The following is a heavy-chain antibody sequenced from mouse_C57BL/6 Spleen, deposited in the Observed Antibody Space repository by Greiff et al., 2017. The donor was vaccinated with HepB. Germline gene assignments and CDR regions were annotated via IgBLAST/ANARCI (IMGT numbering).Heavy chain of an antibody. CDR1: GFSLSTSGMG. Sequence: VKLMESGPGILQSSQTLSLTCSFSGFSLSTSGMGVSWIRQPSGKGLEWLAHIYWDDDKRYNPSLKSRLTISKDTSRNRVFLKITSVDTADTATYYCARSGIYYDYFDYWGQGTTLTVSS. D-gene: IGHD2-4*01. V-gene: IGHV8-12*01. CDR2: IYWDDDK. CDR3: ARSGIYYDYFDY. J-gene: IGHJ2*01.